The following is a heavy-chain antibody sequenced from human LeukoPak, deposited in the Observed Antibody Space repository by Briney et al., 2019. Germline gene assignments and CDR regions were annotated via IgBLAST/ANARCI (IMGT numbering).Heavy chain of an antibody. CDR2: IFHSGST. D-gene: IGHD3-10*01. CDR3: ARDVPGSGLNLDY. J-gene: IGHJ4*02. Sequence: LSETLSLTCAVSGGSVGDSYWWTWVRQSPGKGLEWIGEIFHSGSTSYNPSLEGRVTFSLEKSKNQFSLRLNSMTAADTAVYYCARDVPGSGLNLDYWGQGTLVTVSS. CDR1: GGSVGDSYW. V-gene: IGHV4-4*02.